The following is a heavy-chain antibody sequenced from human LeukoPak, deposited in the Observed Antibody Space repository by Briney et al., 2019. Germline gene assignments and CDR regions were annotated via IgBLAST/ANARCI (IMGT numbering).Heavy chain of an antibody. CDR2: ISSSSSSI. Sequence: GGSLRLSCAASGFTFSSDSMNWVRQAPGKGLEGVSYISSSSSSIYYADSVKGRFTISRDNAEKSLYLQMNSLRDEDTAVYYCARARLTVSDGFDYWGQGTLVTVSS. V-gene: IGHV3-48*02. CDR3: ARARLTVSDGFDY. J-gene: IGHJ4*02. CDR1: GFTFSSDS. D-gene: IGHD6-19*01.